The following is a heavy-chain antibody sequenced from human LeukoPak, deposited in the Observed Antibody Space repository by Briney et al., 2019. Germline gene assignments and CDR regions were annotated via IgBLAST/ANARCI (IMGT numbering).Heavy chain of an antibody. V-gene: IGHV3-53*01. Sequence: GGSLRLSCAASGFAVSSNFMSWVRQAPGKGLEWVSVLYSGGYTVYADSVKGRFTISRDNSENTLYLQMNSLRADDTAVYYCVRASSTTAAGLFDYWGQGTLLTVSS. CDR3: VRASSTTAAGLFDY. D-gene: IGHD6-13*01. J-gene: IGHJ4*02. CDR1: GFAVSSNF. CDR2: LYSGGYT.